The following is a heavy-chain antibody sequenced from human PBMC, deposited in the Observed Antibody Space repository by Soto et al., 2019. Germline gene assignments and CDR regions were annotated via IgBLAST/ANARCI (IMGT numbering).Heavy chain of an antibody. V-gene: IGHV3-21*01. J-gene: IGHJ4*02. D-gene: IGHD1-26*01. Sequence: RGSLRLSCAASGFTFSSYSMNWVRQAPGKGLEWVSSISSSSSYIYYADSVKGRFTISRDNAKNSLYLQMNSLRAKDTAVYYCARGYWETVYYFDYWGQGALVTVSS. CDR2: ISSSSSYI. CDR1: GFTFSSYS. CDR3: ARGYWETVYYFDY.